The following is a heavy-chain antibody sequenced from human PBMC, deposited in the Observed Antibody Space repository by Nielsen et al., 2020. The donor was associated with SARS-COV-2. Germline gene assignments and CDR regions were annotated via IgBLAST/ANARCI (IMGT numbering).Heavy chain of an antibody. V-gene: IGHV3-21*01. J-gene: IGHJ6*02. D-gene: IGHD1-14*01. CDR1: GFTFSSYF. CDR2: ISSSSSYI. CDR3: ARAYHNYYFAMDV. Sequence: GESLKISCAASGFTFSSYFMNWVRQAPGKGLEWVSFISSSSSYIYYTDSVRGRFTISRDNAKSSLYLQLTSLRAEDTAVYYCARAYHNYYFAMDVWGQGTTVTVSS.